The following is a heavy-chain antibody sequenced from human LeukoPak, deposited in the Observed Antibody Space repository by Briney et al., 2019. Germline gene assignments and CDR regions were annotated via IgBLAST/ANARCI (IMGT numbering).Heavy chain of an antibody. CDR3: TTDSSGY. CDR1: GFTFGDYA. CDR2: IKSKTDGGTT. J-gene: IGHJ4*02. V-gene: IGHV3-15*01. Sequence: GGSLRLSCTASGFTFGDYAMTWVRQAPGKGLEWVGRIKSKTDGGTTDYAAPVKGRFTISRDDSKNTLYLQMNSLKTEDTAVYYCTTDSSGYWGQGTLVTVSS.